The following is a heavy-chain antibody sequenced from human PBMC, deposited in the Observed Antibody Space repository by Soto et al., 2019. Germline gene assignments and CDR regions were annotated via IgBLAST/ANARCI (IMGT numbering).Heavy chain of an antibody. V-gene: IGHV3-48*02. D-gene: IGHD4-17*01. Sequence: EVQLVESGGGLVQPGGSLRLSCAASGFTFSSYSMNWVRQAPGKGLEWVSNISSSSRIIYYADSVKGRFTISRDNAKNSLYLQMNSLRDEDTAVYYWAREGGVYGGHFDYGGQATLVTVSS. CDR2: ISSSSRII. CDR1: GFTFSSYS. J-gene: IGHJ4*02. CDR3: AREGGVYGGHFDY.